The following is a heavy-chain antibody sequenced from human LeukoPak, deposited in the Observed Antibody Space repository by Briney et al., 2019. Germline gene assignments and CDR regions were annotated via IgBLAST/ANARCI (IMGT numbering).Heavy chain of an antibody. J-gene: IGHJ6*02. CDR2: FYHSGST. D-gene: IGHD4-17*01. CDR3: ARDGVRFYGMDV. CDR1: GGSISKYY. Sequence: MPSETLSLTCTVSGGSISKYYWSWIRQPPGKGLEWIGYFYHSGSTNYNPSLKSRVTISVDTSKNQFSLKLSSVTAADTAVYYCARDGVRFYGMDVWGQGTTVTVSS. V-gene: IGHV4-59*12.